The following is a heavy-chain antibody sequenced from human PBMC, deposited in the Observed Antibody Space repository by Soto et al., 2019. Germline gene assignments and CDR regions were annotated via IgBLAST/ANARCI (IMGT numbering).Heavy chain of an antibody. V-gene: IGHV1-69*13. CDR1: GGTFSSYA. CDR3: ARERYGSRYCSSTSCPAPFDY. D-gene: IGHD2-2*01. J-gene: IGHJ4*02. CDR2: IIPIFGTA. Sequence: GASVKVSCKASGGTFSSYAISWVRQAPGQGLEWMGGIIPIFGTANYAQKFQGRVTITADEFTSTAYMELSSLRSEDTAVYYCARERYGSRYCSSTSCPAPFDYWGQGTLVTVSS.